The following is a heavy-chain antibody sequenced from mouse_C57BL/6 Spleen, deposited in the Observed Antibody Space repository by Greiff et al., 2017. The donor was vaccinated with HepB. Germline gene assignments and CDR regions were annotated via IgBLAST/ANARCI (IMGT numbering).Heavy chain of an antibody. D-gene: IGHD1-1*01. CDR3: ARMLYYYGSDY. CDR1: GYSITSGYY. Sequence: EVKLVESGPGLVKPSQSLSLTCSVTGYSITSGYYWNWIRQFPGNKLEWMGYISYDGSNNYNPSLKNRISITRDTSKNQFFLKLNSVTTEDTATYYCARMLYYYGSDYWGQGTTLTVSS. J-gene: IGHJ2*01. CDR2: ISYDGSN. V-gene: IGHV3-6*01.